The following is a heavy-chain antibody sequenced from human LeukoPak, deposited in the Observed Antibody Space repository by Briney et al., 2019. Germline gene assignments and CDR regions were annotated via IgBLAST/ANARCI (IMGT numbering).Heavy chain of an antibody. Sequence: GASVKVSCKASGYTFTNYYMHWVRQAPGQGLEWMGIINPSGSRTSYAQNFQGRVTMTRDTSTSTVYMEVSSLRSEDTAVYYCARGPYSSSWDEDYWGQGTLVTVSS. CDR1: GYTFTNYY. CDR3: ARGPYSSSWDEDY. J-gene: IGHJ4*02. CDR2: INPSGSRT. V-gene: IGHV1-46*01. D-gene: IGHD6-13*01.